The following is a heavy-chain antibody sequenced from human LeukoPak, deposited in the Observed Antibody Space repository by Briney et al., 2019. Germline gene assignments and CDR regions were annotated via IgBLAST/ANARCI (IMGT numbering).Heavy chain of an antibody. CDR3: ARDSGDYGGNGFDY. CDR2: IFYSGST. D-gene: IGHD4-17*01. CDR1: GGSISSGGYY. J-gene: IGHJ4*02. Sequence: SQTLSLTCTVSGGSISSGGYYWSWIRQHPGKGLEWIGYIFYSGSTYYNPSLKSRVTISVDTSKNQFSLNLSSVTAADTAVYYCARDSGDYGGNGFDYWGQGTLVTVSS. V-gene: IGHV4-31*02.